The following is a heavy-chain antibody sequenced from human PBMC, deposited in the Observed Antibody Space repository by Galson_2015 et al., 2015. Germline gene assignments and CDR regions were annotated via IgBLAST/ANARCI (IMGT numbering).Heavy chain of an antibody. CDR3: ARGGSSGYDLSWFDP. CDR2: IYYSGST. Sequence: ETLSLTCTVSGGSISSHYWSWIRQPPGTGLEWIGYIYYSGSTNYNPSLKSRVTISVDTSKNQFSLKVSSVTAADTAVYYCARGGSSGYDLSWFDPWGQGTPVTVSS. D-gene: IGHD5-12*01. CDR1: GGSISSHY. J-gene: IGHJ5*02. V-gene: IGHV4-59*11.